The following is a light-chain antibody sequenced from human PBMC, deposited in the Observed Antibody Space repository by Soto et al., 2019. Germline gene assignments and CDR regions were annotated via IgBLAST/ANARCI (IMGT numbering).Light chain of an antibody. CDR3: AAWDHSLNAYV. V-gene: IGLV1-44*01. Sequence: QSVLTQPPSASGTPGQRVTISCSGSSSNIMSNTVNWYQVLPGTAPKVLIQGNHQRPSGVPARFSGSKSGTSASLAISGLQSEDEADYYCAAWDHSLNAYVFGTGTKLTVL. J-gene: IGLJ1*01. CDR2: GNH. CDR1: SSNIMSNT.